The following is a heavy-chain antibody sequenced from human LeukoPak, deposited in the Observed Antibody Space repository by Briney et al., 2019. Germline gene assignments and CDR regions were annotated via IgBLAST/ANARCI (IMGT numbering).Heavy chain of an antibody. CDR2: VSGSGGST. CDR3: AKDRSPAAGTPFDY. J-gene: IGHJ4*02. CDR1: GFAFSSYA. D-gene: IGHD6-13*01. Sequence: PGGSLRLSCAASGFAFSSYAMSWVRQAPGKGLEWVSAVSGSGGSTYYADSVKGRFTISRDNSKNTLYLQMNSLRAEDTAVYYCAKDRSPAAGTPFDYWGQGTLVTVSS. V-gene: IGHV3-23*01.